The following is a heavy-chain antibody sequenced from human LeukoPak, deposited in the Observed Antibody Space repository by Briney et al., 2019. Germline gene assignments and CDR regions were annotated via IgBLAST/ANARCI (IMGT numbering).Heavy chain of an antibody. Sequence: GGSLRLSCAVSGFTFSSYGLHWVSQAPGKGLEWVAFTSYDGNSEYYTDSVKGRFTISRDSSKDTLYLQMNSLRAEDTAVYYCARDRYNFFDYWGQGTLVTVSS. V-gene: IGHV3-30*03. D-gene: IGHD2-2*02. CDR3: ARDRYNFFDY. J-gene: IGHJ4*01. CDR1: GFTFSSYG. CDR2: TSYDGNSE.